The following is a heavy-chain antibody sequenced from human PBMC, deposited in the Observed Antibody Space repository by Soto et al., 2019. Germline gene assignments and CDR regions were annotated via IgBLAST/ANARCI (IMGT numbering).Heavy chain of an antibody. V-gene: IGHV3-23*01. Sequence: GRSLRLSCASSVFTFISYAMRWVRQAPGKGLEWVSAISGSGGSTYYADSVKGRFTISRDNSKNTLYLQMNSLRAEDTAVYYCAKAPHYGSGPPQNLWFDPWGQGTLVTVSS. CDR2: ISGSGGST. CDR1: VFTFISYA. J-gene: IGHJ5*02. D-gene: IGHD3-10*01. CDR3: AKAPHYGSGPPQNLWFDP.